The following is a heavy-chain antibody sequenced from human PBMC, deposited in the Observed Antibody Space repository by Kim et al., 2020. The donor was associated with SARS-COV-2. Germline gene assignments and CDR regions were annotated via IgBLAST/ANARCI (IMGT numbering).Heavy chain of an antibody. Sequence: SETLSLTCTVSGGSISSSSYYWGWIRQPPGKGLEWIGSIYYSGSTYYNPSLKSRVTISVDTSKNQFSLKLSSVTAADTAVYYCASGGGDYDFWSGYLDYWGQGTLVTVSS. D-gene: IGHD3-3*01. J-gene: IGHJ4*02. V-gene: IGHV4-39*01. CDR1: GGSISSSSYY. CDR2: IYYSGST. CDR3: ASGGGDYDFWSGYLDY.